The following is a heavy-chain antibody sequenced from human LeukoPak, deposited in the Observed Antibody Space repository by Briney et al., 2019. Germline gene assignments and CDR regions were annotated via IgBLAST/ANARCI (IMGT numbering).Heavy chain of an antibody. D-gene: IGHD3/OR15-3a*01. CDR1: GVSISSSNSY. CDR3: ARQTGSGLFILP. V-gene: IGHV4-39*01. CDR2: IYYSGNT. Sequence: SETLSLTCTVSGVSISSSNSYWGWIRQPPGKGLEWIGSIYYSGNTYYNASLKSQVSISIDTSKNQFSLRLTSVTAADTAVYYCARQTGSGLFILPGGQGILVTVSS. J-gene: IGHJ4*02.